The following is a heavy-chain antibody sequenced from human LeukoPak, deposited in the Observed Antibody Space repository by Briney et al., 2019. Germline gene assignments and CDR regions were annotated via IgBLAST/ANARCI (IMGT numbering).Heavy chain of an antibody. J-gene: IGHJ4*02. D-gene: IGHD3-22*01. CDR1: GYSISSGYY. V-gene: IGHV4-38-2*02. CDR2: IYHSGST. Sequence: SETLSLTCTVSGYSISSGYYWGWIRQPPGKGLEWIGSIYHSGSTYYNPSLKSRVTISLDTSKNQFSLKLSSVTAADTAVYYCASSGYYYYKGGFDYWGQGTLVTVSS. CDR3: ASSGYYYYKGGFDY.